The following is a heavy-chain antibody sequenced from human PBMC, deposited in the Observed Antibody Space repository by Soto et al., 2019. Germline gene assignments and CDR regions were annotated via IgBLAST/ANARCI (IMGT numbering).Heavy chain of an antibody. V-gene: IGHV1-69*13. CDR2: IIPIFGTA. J-gene: IGHJ6*02. CDR1: GGTFSSYA. CDR3: ARKLYSKYEDPVNYYYYGMDV. Sequence: GASVKVSCKASGGTFSSYAISWVRQAPGQGLEWMGGIIPIFGTANYAQKFQGRVTITADESTSTAYMELSSLRSEDTAVYYCARKLYSKYEDPVNYYYYGMDVWGQGTTVTVSS. D-gene: IGHD4-4*01.